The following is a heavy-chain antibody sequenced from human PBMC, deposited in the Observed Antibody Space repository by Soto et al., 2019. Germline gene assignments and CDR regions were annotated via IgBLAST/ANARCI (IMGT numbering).Heavy chain of an antibody. V-gene: IGHV3-23*01. D-gene: IGHD4-17*01. CDR3: AKDRYGHYGGIDY. CDR2: ITGSGGST. CDR1: GFTFSTYA. Sequence: EVQLLESGGGLVQPGGSLRLSCAASGFTFSTYAMIWVRQAPGKGLEWVSVITGSGGSTYYADSVKGRFTISRDTSKNTLFLQMNSLRAEDTAVYYCAKDRYGHYGGIDYWGQGTMVTVSS. J-gene: IGHJ4*02.